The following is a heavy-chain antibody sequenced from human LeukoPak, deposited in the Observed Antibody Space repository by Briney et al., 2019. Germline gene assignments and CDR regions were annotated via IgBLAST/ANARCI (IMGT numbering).Heavy chain of an antibody. CDR3: ARDLNTGYYHY. V-gene: IGHV1-2*02. Sequence: ASVKASCKASGYTFIGYYIHWVRQAPGQGLQWMGWINPNSGGTNYAQKFQGRVTMTRDTSSSTAYMELSRLRSDDTAVYYCARDLNTGYYHYWGQGTLATVSS. J-gene: IGHJ4*02. CDR2: INPNSGGT. D-gene: IGHD3-9*01. CDR1: GYTFIGYY.